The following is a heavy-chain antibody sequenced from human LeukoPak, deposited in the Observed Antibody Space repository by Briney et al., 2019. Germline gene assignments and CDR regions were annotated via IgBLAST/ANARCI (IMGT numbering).Heavy chain of an antibody. J-gene: IGHJ6*03. CDR3: ARTITGTFYYYYYMDV. V-gene: IGHV1-69*06. CDR2: IIPIFGTA. Sequence: SVKVSCKASGYTFTSYDINWVRQATGQGLEWMGGIIPIFGTANYAQKFQGRVTITADKSTSTAYMELSSLRSEDTAVYYCARTITGTFYYYYYMDVWGKGTTVTVSS. CDR1: GYTFTSYD. D-gene: IGHD1-20*01.